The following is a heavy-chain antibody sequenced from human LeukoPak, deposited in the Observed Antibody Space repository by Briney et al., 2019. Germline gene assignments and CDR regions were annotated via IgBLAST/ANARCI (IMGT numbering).Heavy chain of an antibody. J-gene: IGHJ6*02. D-gene: IGHD2-2*01. CDR2: IYTSGST. V-gene: IGHV4-4*07. Sequence: PSEPLSLPCTLSGRSISSYYWRWIRQPAGKGLEWIGRIYTSGSTNYNPSLKSRVTMSVDTSKNQFSLKLSSVTAADTAVYYCARSYCSSTSCYYYYGMDVWGQGTTVTVSS. CDR3: ARSYCSSTSCYYYYGMDV. CDR1: GRSISSYY.